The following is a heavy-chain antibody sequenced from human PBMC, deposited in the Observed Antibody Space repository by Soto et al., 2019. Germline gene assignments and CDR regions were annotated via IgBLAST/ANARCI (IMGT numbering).Heavy chain of an antibody. CDR3: VRLYCSGTNCYDLFDY. D-gene: IGHD2-2*01. Sequence: SETLSLTCAVSGGSISSGGYSWSWIRQPPGKGLEWIGYIYHSGSTYYNPSLKSRVTISVDRSKNQFSLKLRSVTAADTAVYYCVRLYCSGTNCYDLFDYWGRGTLVTVSS. V-gene: IGHV4-30-2*01. CDR2: IYHSGST. J-gene: IGHJ4*02. CDR1: GGSISSGGYS.